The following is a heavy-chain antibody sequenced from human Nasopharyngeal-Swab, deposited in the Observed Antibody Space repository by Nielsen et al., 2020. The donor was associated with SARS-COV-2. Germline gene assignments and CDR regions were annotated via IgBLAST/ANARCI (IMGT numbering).Heavy chain of an antibody. V-gene: IGHV4-31*03. CDR3: ARVLRYFDWLFFDY. J-gene: IGHJ4*02. CDR2: IYYSGSA. Sequence: SATVSRTCTVSGGSNRRGGYYWIWLGPHPGKGLEWIGYIYYSGSAYYIPALKRRVTISVDTSKNKFSLKLSSVTAADTAVYYCARVLRYFDWLFFDYWGQGTLVTVSS. D-gene: IGHD3-9*01. CDR1: GGSNRRGGYY.